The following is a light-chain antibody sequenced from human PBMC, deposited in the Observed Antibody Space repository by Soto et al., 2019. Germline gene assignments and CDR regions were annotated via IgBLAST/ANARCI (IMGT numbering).Light chain of an antibody. CDR2: AAS. Sequence: IVMTQSPLSLPVTPGEPASISCRSSQSLLHSNGYTYLDWYVQKPGQSPQLLIYAASTLQAGVPSRFRGSGSGTDFTLTISSLQPEDFATYFCQQSNSSPPTFGGGTKVDIK. CDR3: QQSNSSPPT. CDR1: QSLLHSNGYTY. V-gene: IGKV2-28*01. J-gene: IGKJ4*01.